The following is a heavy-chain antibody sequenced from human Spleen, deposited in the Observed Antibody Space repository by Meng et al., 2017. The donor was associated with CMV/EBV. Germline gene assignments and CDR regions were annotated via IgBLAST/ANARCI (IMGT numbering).Heavy chain of an antibody. Sequence: QVTCKGSGYSFTSDWIGWVRQMPGKGREWMGIIYPGDSDTRYSPSFQGQVTNSADKSLSTAYLQWSSLKASDTATYYCARHYLGVNYYYDGMGVWGQGTTVTVSS. CDR3: ARHYLGVNYYYDGMGV. J-gene: IGHJ6*02. CDR2: IYPGDSDT. D-gene: IGHD3-16*01. V-gene: IGHV5-51*01. CDR1: GYSFTSDW.